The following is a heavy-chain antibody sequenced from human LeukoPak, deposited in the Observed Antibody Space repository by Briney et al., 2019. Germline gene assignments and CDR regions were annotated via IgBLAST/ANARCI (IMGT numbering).Heavy chain of an antibody. CDR3: ARDMNGLT. J-gene: IGHJ5*02. V-gene: IGHV3-74*01. CDR1: GFTFNNAW. D-gene: IGHD1-1*01. Sequence: GGSLRLSCAASGFTFNNAWMSWVRQAPGKGLVWVSRINSDGSGTDYAESVKGRFTISRDNAKNTLYLRMSSLRVEDTAVYYCARDMNGLTWGQGTLVTVSS. CDR2: INSDGSGT.